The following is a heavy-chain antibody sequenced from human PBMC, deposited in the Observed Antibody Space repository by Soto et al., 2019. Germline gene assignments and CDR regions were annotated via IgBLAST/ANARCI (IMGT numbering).Heavy chain of an antibody. CDR1: GFTFSSYA. Sequence: PGGSLRLSCAASGFTFSSYAMSWVRQAPGKGLEWVSAISGSGGSTYYADTVKGRFTISRDNSKNTLYLQMNSLRAEDTAVYYCAREQQQLVHQGPYGNGLDVWGQGTTVTVSS. V-gene: IGHV3-23*01. J-gene: IGHJ6*02. CDR3: AREQQQLVHQGPYGNGLDV. CDR2: ISGSGGST. D-gene: IGHD6-13*01.